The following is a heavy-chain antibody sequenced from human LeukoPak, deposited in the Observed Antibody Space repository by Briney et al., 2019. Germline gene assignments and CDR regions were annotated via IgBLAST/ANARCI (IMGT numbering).Heavy chain of an antibody. CDR1: GGSISSSSYY. CDR3: ARGGGSSGYYFDY. CDR2: INHSGST. J-gene: IGHJ4*02. D-gene: IGHD3-22*01. Sequence: SETLSLTCTVSGGSISSSSYYWSWIRQPPGKGLEWIGEINHSGSTNYNPSLKSRVTISVDTSKNQFSLKLSSVTAADTAVYYCARGGGSSGYYFDYWGQGTLVTVSS. V-gene: IGHV4-39*07.